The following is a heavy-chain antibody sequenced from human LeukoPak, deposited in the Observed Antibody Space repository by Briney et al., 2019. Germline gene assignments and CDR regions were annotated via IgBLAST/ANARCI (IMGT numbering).Heavy chain of an antibody. J-gene: IGHJ4*02. CDR3: AKDRCSGGNCYAGVFDY. D-gene: IGHD2-15*01. Sequence: GGSLRLSCAASGFTFSNYAISWVRQAPGKGLEWVSTISSSGGVTYYADSVKGRFTISRDNSKNTLYLQMSSLRAEDTAVYYCAKDRCSGGNCYAGVFDYWGQGTLVAVSS. CDR1: GFTFSNYA. CDR2: ISSSGGVT. V-gene: IGHV3-23*01.